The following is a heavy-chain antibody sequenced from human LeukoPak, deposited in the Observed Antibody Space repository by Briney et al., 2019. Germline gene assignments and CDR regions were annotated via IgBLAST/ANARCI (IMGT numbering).Heavy chain of an antibody. D-gene: IGHD2-21*02. Sequence: GGSLRLSCAASGFTFSKAWMNWVRQAPGKGLEWVGRIETKSDGGATDYAAPVKGRFTIARDDSKNMLFLQMNSLKTEDTAVYYCARDRGVTAISAGIDYWGQGTLVTVSS. CDR1: GFTFSKAW. CDR3: ARDRGVTAISAGIDY. V-gene: IGHV3-15*04. J-gene: IGHJ4*02. CDR2: IETKSDGGAT.